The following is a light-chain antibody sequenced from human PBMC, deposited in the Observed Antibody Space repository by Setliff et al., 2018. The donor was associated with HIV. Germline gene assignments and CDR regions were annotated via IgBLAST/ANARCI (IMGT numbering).Light chain of an antibody. J-gene: IGLJ1*01. CDR2: EVR. Sequence: QSVLTQPASVSGSPGQSITISCTGTSSGVGGYSYVSWYQQHPGKAPKLIIYEVRNRPSGVSNRFSGSKSGNTASLTISGLQAEDEADYYCSSYASSNTLPFGTGTKV. V-gene: IGLV2-14*01. CDR1: SSGVGGYSY. CDR3: SSYASSNTLP.